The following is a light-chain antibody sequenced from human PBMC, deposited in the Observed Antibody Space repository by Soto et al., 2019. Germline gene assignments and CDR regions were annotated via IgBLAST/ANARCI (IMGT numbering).Light chain of an antibody. CDR2: AAS. V-gene: IGKV1-8*01. CDR1: QGISSY. J-gene: IGKJ1*01. CDR3: QQYYSYPLT. Sequence: AILVTQSASSLSASTGDSVTITWRASQGISSYLAWYQQKPGKAPKLLIYAASTLQSGVPSRFSGSGSGTDFTLTISCLQSEDFATYYCQQYYSYPLTFGQGTKVDI.